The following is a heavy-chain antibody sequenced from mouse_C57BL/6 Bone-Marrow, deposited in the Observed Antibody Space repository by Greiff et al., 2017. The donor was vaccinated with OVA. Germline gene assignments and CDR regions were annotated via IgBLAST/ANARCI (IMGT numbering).Heavy chain of an antibody. J-gene: IGHJ2*01. D-gene: IGHD2-12*01. CDR2: ISSGSSTI. V-gene: IGHV5-17*01. CDR3: ARNYYSYFDY. Sequence: DVKLVESGGGLVKPGGSLKLSCAASGFTFSDYGMHWVRQAPEKGLEWVAYISSGSSTIYYADTVKGRFTISRANAKNTLFLQMTSLRSEDTAMYYCARNYYSYFDYWGQGTTLTVSS. CDR1: GFTFSDYG.